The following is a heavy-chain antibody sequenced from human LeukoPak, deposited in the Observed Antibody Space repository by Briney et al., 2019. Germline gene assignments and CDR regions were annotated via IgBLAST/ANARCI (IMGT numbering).Heavy chain of an antibody. V-gene: IGHV3-23*01. CDR1: GFTFSRYG. CDR2: TSDSAATT. J-gene: IGHJ4*02. D-gene: IGHD2-15*01. CDR3: AKGGARGSTGYCSGGSCATFDY. Sequence: GGSLRLSCAASGFTFSRYGMSWVRQAPGKGLEWVSVTSDSAATTFYADSVKGRFTISRDNSKNTLYLQMNSLRVEDTAVYYCAKGGARGSTGYCSGGSCATFDYWGQGTLVTVSS.